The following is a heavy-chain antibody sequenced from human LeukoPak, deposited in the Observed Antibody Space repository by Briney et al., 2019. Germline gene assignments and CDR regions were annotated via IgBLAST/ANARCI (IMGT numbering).Heavy chain of an antibody. Sequence: SVKVSCKASGGTFSSYAISWVRQAPGQGLEWMGRIIPILGIANYAQKLQGRVTITAEKSKSTAYMELSSLRSEDTAVYYCARGVGRIYYGSGSIGNYWGQGTLVTVSS. CDR3: ARGVGRIYYGSGSIGNY. J-gene: IGHJ4*02. CDR2: IIPILGIA. CDR1: GGTFSSYA. V-gene: IGHV1-69*04. D-gene: IGHD3-10*01.